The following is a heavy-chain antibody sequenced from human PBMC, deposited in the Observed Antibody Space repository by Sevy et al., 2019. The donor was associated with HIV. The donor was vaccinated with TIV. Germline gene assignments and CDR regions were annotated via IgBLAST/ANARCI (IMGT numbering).Heavy chain of an antibody. CDR2: ISYDGSDI. Sequence: GGSLRLSCEVSGFTFSDYDMHWVRQAPGKGLEWLAVISYDGSDIYYPDSVEGRFTVSRDNSKNTLYLQMNSLRPEDTAVYYCSNGAGGSGWGGFDYWGQGTLVTVSS. CDR3: SNGAGGSGWGGFDY. J-gene: IGHJ4*02. V-gene: IGHV3-30*03. CDR1: GFTFSDYD. D-gene: IGHD1-26*01.